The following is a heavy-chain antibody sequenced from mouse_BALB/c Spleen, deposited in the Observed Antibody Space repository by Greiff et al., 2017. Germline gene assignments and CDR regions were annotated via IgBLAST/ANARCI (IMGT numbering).Heavy chain of an antibody. V-gene: IGHV10-1*02. D-gene: IGHD2-2*01. CDR2: IRSKSNNYAT. CDR3: VRRRAYGYDEE. Sequence: DAGGGLVQPKGSLKLSCAASGFTFNTYAMNWVRQAPGKGLEWVARIRSKSNNYATYYADSVKDRFTISRDDSQSMLYLQMNNLKTEDTAMYYCVRRRAYGYDEEWGQGTLVTVSA. J-gene: IGHJ3*01. CDR1: GFTFNTYA.